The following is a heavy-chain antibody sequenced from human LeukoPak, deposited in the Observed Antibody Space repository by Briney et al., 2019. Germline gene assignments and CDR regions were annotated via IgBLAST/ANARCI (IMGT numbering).Heavy chain of an antibody. V-gene: IGHV3-23*01. CDR1: GFTFSTNA. Sequence: GGSLRLSCAASGFTFSTNAMSWVRQAPGRGLEWVSTIVGSGDTTYYADSVMGRFTISRDNSRNTLFLQMSSLRAEDTAVYFCARGNSGATFYAASDYWGQGNLVTVSS. CDR3: ARGNSGATFYAASDY. J-gene: IGHJ4*02. CDR2: IVGSGDTT. D-gene: IGHD2-15*01.